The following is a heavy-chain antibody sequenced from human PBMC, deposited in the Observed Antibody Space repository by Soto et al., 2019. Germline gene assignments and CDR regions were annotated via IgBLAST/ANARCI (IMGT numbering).Heavy chain of an antibody. J-gene: IGHJ4*02. CDR3: ARCSGWYGQCYFAC. V-gene: IGHV3-53*02. CDR1: GFIVSSSY. CDR2: IYSDGRT. D-gene: IGHD6-13*01. Sequence: DVQLVETGGGLIQPGGSLRLSCAASGFIVSSSYMSWVRQAPGKGLEWASVIYSDGRTYYADSVKGGFTISRDNSKNTLYLPMNSLSAEDTAVYYCARCSGWYGQCYFACWGQGTLVTVSS.